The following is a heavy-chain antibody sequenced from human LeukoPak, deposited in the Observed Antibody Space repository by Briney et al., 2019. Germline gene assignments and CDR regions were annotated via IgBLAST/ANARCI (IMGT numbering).Heavy chain of an antibody. CDR3: AQESIAAAIFEY. CDR2: ISASGSNT. Sequence: GGSLRLSCAASGFTFRSYAMSWVRQAPGKGLEWVSVISASGSNTYYADSVKGRFTVSRDNSKNTLFLQMNSLRAEDTAVYYCAQESIAAAIFEYWGQGTLVTVSS. V-gene: IGHV3-23*01. D-gene: IGHD6-13*01. CDR1: GFTFRSYA. J-gene: IGHJ4*02.